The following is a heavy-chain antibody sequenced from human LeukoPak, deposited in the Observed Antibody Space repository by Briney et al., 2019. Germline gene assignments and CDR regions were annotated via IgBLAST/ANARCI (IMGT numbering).Heavy chain of an antibody. CDR3: ARDRGTYYYDSSGYYSFDY. D-gene: IGHD3-22*01. V-gene: IGHV1-69*05. CDR1: GGTFSSYA. CDR2: IIPIFGTA. J-gene: IGHJ4*02. Sequence: GSSVKVSCKASGGTFSSYAISWVRQAPGQGLEWMGRIIPIFGTANHAQKFQGRVTITTDESTSTAYMELSSLRSEDTAVYYCARDRGTYYYDSSGYYSFDYWGQGTLVTVSS.